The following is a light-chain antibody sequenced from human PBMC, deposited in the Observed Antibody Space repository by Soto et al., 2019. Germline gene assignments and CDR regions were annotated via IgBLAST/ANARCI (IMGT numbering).Light chain of an antibody. CDR1: SSNIGSYT. J-gene: IGLJ2*01. V-gene: IGLV1-44*01. Sequence: QSVLTQPPSASGTPGQRVTFSCSGSSSNIGSYTVNWYQQLPGTAPKLLIYNNNQRPSGVPDRFSGSKSGTSASLAIGGLQSEDEADYYCASWDDSLHGVTFGGGTKLTVL. CDR2: NNN. CDR3: ASWDDSLHGVT.